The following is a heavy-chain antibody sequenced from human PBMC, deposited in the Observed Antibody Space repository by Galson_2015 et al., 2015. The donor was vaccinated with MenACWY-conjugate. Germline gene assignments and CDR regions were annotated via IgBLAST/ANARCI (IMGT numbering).Heavy chain of an antibody. Sequence: CAISGDSVSSNSAAWNWIRQSPSRGLEWLGRTYYRSKWYNDYAVSVKSRITINPDTSKNQFSLQLNSVTPEDTAVYYCARDLGYCSSTSCSPAYYYYGMDVWGQGTTVTVSS. V-gene: IGHV6-1*01. J-gene: IGHJ6*02. D-gene: IGHD2-2*01. CDR3: ARDLGYCSSTSCSPAYYYYGMDV. CDR2: TYYRSKWYN. CDR1: GDSVSSNSAA.